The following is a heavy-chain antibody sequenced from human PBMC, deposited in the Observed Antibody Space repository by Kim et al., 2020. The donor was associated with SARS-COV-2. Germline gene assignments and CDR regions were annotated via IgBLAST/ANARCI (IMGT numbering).Heavy chain of an antibody. Sequence: YADSVRGRFTISRDNSQDTLYLQNSSLRDNDTALYYCARNVNSSGSHLDYWGQGTLVTVSS. D-gene: IGHD3-10*01. J-gene: IGHJ4*02. V-gene: IGHV3-30*03. CDR3: ARNVNSSGSHLDY.